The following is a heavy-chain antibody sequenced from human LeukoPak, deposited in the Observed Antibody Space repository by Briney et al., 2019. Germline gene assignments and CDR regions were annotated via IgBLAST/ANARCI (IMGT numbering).Heavy chain of an antibody. D-gene: IGHD2-15*01. V-gene: IGHV4-59*12. J-gene: IGHJ4*02. CDR3: ARSPFNLYFDF. CDR2: IYYSGTT. Sequence: SETLSLTCTVSGGSISSYYWGWVRQPPGKGLEWIGSIYYSGTTIYNPSLKSRVTVSVDTSKNQYFLRLTSVTAADTAVYFCARSPFNLYFDFWGQGTLVPVSS. CDR1: GGSISSYY.